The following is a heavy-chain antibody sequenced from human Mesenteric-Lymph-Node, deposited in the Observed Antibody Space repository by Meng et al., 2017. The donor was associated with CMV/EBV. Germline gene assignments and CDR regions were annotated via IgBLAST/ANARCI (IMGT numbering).Heavy chain of an antibody. Sequence: GESLKISCVASGFTFSSYSMNWVRQAPGKGLEWVSSISSGSSYIYYADSVKGRFTISRDNAKNSLYLQMNSLRAEDTAVYYCARFSRTGAYYFDYWGQGTLVTVSS. D-gene: IGHD2/OR15-2a*01. CDR3: ARFSRTGAYYFDY. V-gene: IGHV3-21*01. CDR2: ISSGSSYI. J-gene: IGHJ4*02. CDR1: GFTFSSYS.